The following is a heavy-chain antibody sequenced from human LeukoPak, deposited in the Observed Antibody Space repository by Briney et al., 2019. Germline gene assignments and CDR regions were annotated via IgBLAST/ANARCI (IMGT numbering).Heavy chain of an antibody. Sequence: GGSLRLSCAASGFTFSSYSMNWVRQAPGKGLEWVSSISSSSSYIYYADSVKGRFTISRDNAKNSLYLQMNSLRAEDTAVYYCASSTYCGGDCYPAEYFQHWGQGTLVTVSS. V-gene: IGHV3-21*01. D-gene: IGHD2-21*02. CDR1: GFTFSSYS. J-gene: IGHJ1*01. CDR3: ASSTYCGGDCYPAEYFQH. CDR2: ISSSSSYI.